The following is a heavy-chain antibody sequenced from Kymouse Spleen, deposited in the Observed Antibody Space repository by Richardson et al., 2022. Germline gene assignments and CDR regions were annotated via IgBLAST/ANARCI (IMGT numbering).Heavy chain of an antibody. J-gene: IGHJ3*02. D-gene: IGHD2-15*01,IGHD2-21*02,IGHD3-16*02. CDR1: GGSVSSGSYY. Sequence: QVQLQESGPGLVKPSETLSLTCTVSGGSVSSGSYYWSWIRQPPGKGLEWIGYIYYSGSTNYNPSLKSRVTISVDTSKNQFSLKLSSVTAADTAVYYCAGGGGWGQGTMVTVSS. CDR3: AGGGG. CDR2: IYYSGST. V-gene: IGHV4-61*01.